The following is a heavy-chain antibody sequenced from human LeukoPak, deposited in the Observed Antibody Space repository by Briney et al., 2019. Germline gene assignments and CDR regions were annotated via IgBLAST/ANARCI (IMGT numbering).Heavy chain of an antibody. CDR2: IYWNDDK. V-gene: IGHV2-5*01. Sequence: SGPTLVNPTQTLTLTCTFSGFSLSTSEVGVGWIRQPPGKALEWLSLIYWNDDKRYSPSLKSRLAITKDTSKNQVVLTMTNMDPVDTATYYCAHRRHDILTGYLNYFDYWGQGTLVTVSS. D-gene: IGHD3-9*01. J-gene: IGHJ4*02. CDR3: AHRRHDILTGYLNYFDY. CDR1: GFSLSTSEVG.